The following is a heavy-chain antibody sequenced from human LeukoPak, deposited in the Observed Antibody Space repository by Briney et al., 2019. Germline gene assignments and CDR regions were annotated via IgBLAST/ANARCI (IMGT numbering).Heavy chain of an antibody. Sequence: GGSLRLSCAASGFTFDDYAMHWVRQAPGKGLEWVSLISWDGGSSYYTDSLKGRFTISRDNSKNSLYLQMNSLRAEDTALYYCAKDLGTTGTTGFGFDPWGQGTLVTVSS. J-gene: IGHJ5*02. V-gene: IGHV3-43D*03. CDR3: AKDLGTTGTTGFGFDP. D-gene: IGHD1-1*01. CDR2: ISWDGGSS. CDR1: GFTFDDYA.